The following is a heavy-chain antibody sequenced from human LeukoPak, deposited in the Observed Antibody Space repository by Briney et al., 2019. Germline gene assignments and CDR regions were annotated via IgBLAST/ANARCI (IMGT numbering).Heavy chain of an antibody. CDR1: GFTFNIFE. D-gene: IGHD3-16*01. Sequence: GGSLRLSCAASGFTFNIFEMSWVRQAPGKGLEWVSYISSSGGTIYYADSVKGRFTISRDNAKNSLYLQMNSLRAEDTAIYYCASAYGGLLDYWGQGTLVTVSS. V-gene: IGHV3-48*03. CDR3: ASAYGGLLDY. J-gene: IGHJ4*02. CDR2: ISSSGGTI.